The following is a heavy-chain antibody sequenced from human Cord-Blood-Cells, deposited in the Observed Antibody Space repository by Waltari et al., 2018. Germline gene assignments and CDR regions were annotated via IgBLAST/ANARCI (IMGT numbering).Heavy chain of an antibody. D-gene: IGHD1-26*01. J-gene: IGHJ4*02. CDR2: ISYDGSNK. V-gene: IGHV3-30-3*01. CDR1: GFTFGSYA. CDR3: AGGSYFHY. Sequence: QVQLVESGGGVVQPGRSLRLSCAASGFTFGSYAMHWVRQAPGKGLEWVAVISYDGSNKYYADSVKGRFTISRDNSKNTLYLQMNSLRAEDTAVYYCAGGSYFHYWGQGTLVTVSS.